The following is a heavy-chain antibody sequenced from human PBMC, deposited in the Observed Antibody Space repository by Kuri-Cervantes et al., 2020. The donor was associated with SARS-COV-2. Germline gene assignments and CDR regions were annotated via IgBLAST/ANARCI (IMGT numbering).Heavy chain of an antibody. D-gene: IGHD6-6*01. J-gene: IGHJ6*03. CDR3: ARVNSSSKSYYYYYYMDV. V-gene: IGHV4-59*01. CDR1: GGSISSYY. Sequence: SETLSLTCTVSGGSISSYYWSRIRQPPGKGLEWIGYIYYSGSTNYNPSLKSRVTISVDTSKNQFSLKLSSVTAADTAVYYCARVNSSSKSYYYYYYMDVWGKGTTVTVSS. CDR2: IYYSGST.